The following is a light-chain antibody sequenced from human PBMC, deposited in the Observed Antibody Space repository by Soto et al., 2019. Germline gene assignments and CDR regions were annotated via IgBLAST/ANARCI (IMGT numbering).Light chain of an antibody. CDR1: SSNIGAGYD. Sequence: QSVLTQPPSVSWAPGQRVTISFTGSSSNIGAGYDVHWYQQLPGTAPKLLIYVNSNRPSGVPDRFSGSKSGTSASLAITGLQAGDEADYYCQSYDSSLSAVVFGGGTKLTVL. J-gene: IGLJ2*01. V-gene: IGLV1-40*01. CDR2: VNS. CDR3: QSYDSSLSAVV.